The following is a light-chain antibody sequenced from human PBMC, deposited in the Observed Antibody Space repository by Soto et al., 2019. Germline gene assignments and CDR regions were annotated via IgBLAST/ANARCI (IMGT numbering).Light chain of an antibody. CDR2: EGS. CDR3: CSYADGSYV. V-gene: IGLV2-23*01. J-gene: IGLJ1*01. Sequence: QSVLTQPASVSGSPGQSITISFTGTSSDVGSYNLVSWYQQHPGKAPKLMIYEGSKRPSGVSNRFSGSKSGNTASLTISGLQAEDEADYYCCSYADGSYVFAPATKVIV. CDR1: SSDVGSYNL.